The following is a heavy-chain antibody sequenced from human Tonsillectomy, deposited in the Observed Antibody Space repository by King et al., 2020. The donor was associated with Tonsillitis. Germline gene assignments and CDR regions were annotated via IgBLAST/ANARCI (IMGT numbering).Heavy chain of an antibody. Sequence: EVQLVESGGGLVQPGGSLRLSCAASGITFSSYWMRWVRQAPGKGLEWVANINQDGSEKYYVNSVKGRFTISRDNAKNSLYLQMNSLRAEDTAVYYCARDVGRDGFDLWGQGTKVTVSS. D-gene: IGHD2-15*01. V-gene: IGHV3-7*01. CDR1: GITFSSYW. CDR2: INQDGSEK. J-gene: IGHJ3*01. CDR3: ARDVGRDGFDL.